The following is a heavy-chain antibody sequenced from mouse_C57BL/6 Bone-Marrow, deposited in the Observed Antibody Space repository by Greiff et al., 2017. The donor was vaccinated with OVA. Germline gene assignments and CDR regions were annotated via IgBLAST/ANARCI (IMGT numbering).Heavy chain of an antibody. CDR2: IHPNSGST. Sequence: QVQLQQPGAELVKPGASVKLSCKASGYTFTSYWMHWVKQRPGQGLEWIGMIHPNSGSTNYNEKFKSKATLTVDKSSSTAYMQLSSLTSEDSAVYYCARRGTAPYAMDYWGQGTSVTVSS. CDR1: GYTFTSYW. V-gene: IGHV1-64*01. J-gene: IGHJ4*01. D-gene: IGHD3-3*01. CDR3: ARRGTAPYAMDY.